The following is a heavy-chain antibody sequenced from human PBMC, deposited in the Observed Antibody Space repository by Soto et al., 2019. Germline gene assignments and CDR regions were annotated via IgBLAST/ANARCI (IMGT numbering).Heavy chain of an antibody. CDR2: ISYDGSNK. CDR1: GFTFSSYG. V-gene: IGHV3-30*18. D-gene: IGHD3-16*01. J-gene: IGHJ5*02. Sequence: GGSLRLSCAASGFTFSSYGMHWVRQAPGKGLEWVAVISYDGSNKYYADSVKGRFTISRDNSKNTLYLQMNSLRAEDTAVYYCAKEHHGADLGNWFDPWGQGTLVTVSS. CDR3: AKEHHGADLGNWFDP.